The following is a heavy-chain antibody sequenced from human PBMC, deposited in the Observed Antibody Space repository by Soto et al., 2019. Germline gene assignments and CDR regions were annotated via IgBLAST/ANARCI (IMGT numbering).Heavy chain of an antibody. Sequence: SETLSLTCTVYGGSISSGDYYWSWIRQPPGKGLEWIGYIYYSGSTYYNPSLKSRVTISVDMSKNQFSLKLSSVTAADTAVYYCARVDLGSYDYSLDYWGQGTLVTV. CDR1: GGSISSGDYY. D-gene: IGHD4-4*01. V-gene: IGHV4-30-4*01. J-gene: IGHJ4*02. CDR2: IYYSGST. CDR3: ARVDLGSYDYSLDY.